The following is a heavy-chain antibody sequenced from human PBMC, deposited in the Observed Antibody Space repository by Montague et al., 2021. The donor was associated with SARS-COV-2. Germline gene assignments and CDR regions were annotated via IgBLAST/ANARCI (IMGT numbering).Heavy chain of an antibody. CDR1: GFTFSSYE. V-gene: IGHV3-48*03. CDR2: ISSSGSTI. Sequence: SLRLSCAASGFTFSSYEMNWVRQAPGKGLEWVSYISSSGSTIYYADSVKGRFTISRDNAKNSLYLQMNSLRAEDTAVYYCAATSGDIVVVVAAYYGMDVWGQGTTLTVSS. D-gene: IGHD2-15*01. J-gene: IGHJ6*02. CDR3: AATSGDIVVVVAAYYGMDV.